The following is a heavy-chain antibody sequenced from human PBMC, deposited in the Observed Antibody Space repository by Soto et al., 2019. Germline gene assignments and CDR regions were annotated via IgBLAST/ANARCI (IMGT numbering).Heavy chain of an antibody. V-gene: IGHV3-23*01. J-gene: IGHJ5*02. Sequence: EVQLLESGGGLVQPGGSLRLSCAASTFTFSTYAMSWVRQAPGKGLEWVSSINDGGDDTYYADSVKGRFTISRDNSNNTLFLQMNSLRAEDTAVYYCAKGGISVIRGVIRVNWFDPWGQGTLVTVSS. CDR2: INDGGDDT. CDR3: AKGGISVIRGVIRVNWFDP. D-gene: IGHD3-10*01. CDR1: TFTFSTYA.